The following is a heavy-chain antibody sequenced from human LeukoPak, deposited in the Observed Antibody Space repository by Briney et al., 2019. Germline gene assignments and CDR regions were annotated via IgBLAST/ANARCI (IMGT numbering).Heavy chain of an antibody. CDR3: AKDCSSTSCSRPLFDY. D-gene: IGHD2-2*01. Sequence: GGSLRLSCAASGFTFSSYAMSWVRQAPGKGLEWVSAISGSGGSTYYADSVKGRFTISRDNSKNTLYLQMNSLRAEDTAVYYCAKDCSSTSCSRPLFDYWGQGTLVTVPS. V-gene: IGHV3-23*01. CDR2: ISGSGGST. J-gene: IGHJ4*02. CDR1: GFTFSSYA.